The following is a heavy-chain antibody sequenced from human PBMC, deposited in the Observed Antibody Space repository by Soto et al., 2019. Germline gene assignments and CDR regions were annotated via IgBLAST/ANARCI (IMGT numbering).Heavy chain of an antibody. D-gene: IGHD5-18*01. V-gene: IGHV4-59*01. Sequence: QVQLQESGPGLVKPSETLSLTCTVSGGSISSYYWSWIRQPPGKGLEWIGYIYYSGSTNYNPSLKSRVTISVGTSKNQFSLKLSSVTAADTAVYYCARDRDTAMVGDAFDIWGQGTMVTVSS. CDR2: IYYSGST. J-gene: IGHJ3*02. CDR1: GGSISSYY. CDR3: ARDRDTAMVGDAFDI.